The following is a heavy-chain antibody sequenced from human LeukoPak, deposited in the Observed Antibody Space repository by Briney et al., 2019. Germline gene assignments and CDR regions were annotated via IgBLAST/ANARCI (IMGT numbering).Heavy chain of an antibody. CDR1: GFIFSDHA. CDR3: ARDPVRQGGSKNYDANWFDP. V-gene: IGHV3-64*01. Sequence: GGSLRLSCAASGFIFSDHAMNWVRQAPGKGLEYVSAISSSGGSTYYANSGRGRFTISRDNSKNTLYLQMGSLRAEDMAVYYCARDPVRQGGSKNYDANWFDPWGQGTLVTVSS. D-gene: IGHD3-10*01. J-gene: IGHJ5*02. CDR2: ISSSGGST.